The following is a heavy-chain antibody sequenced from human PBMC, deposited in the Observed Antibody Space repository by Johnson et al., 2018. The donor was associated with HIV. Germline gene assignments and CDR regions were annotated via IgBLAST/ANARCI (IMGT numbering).Heavy chain of an antibody. V-gene: IGHV3-53*01. Sequence: EVQLMESGGGLIQPGGSLRLSCAASGFTVSRNYMNWVRQAPGKGLEWVSLIYSGGSTYYADSVKGRFTISRDNSKNTMYLHMNSLRAEDTAVYYCARDKGLGDAFDIWGQGTMVTVSS. CDR3: ARDKGLGDAFDI. CDR1: GFTVSRNY. J-gene: IGHJ3*02. CDR2: IYSGGST. D-gene: IGHD3-16*01.